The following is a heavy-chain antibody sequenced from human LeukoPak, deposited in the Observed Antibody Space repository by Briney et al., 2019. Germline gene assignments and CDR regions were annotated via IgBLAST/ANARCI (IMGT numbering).Heavy chain of an antibody. Sequence: SGGSLRLSCAASGFTFDDYAMHWVRQAPGKGLEWVSGISWNSGSIGYADSVKGRFTISRDNAKNYLYLQMNSLRAEDMALYYCAKGTEWELQRWGSFDYWGQGTLVTVSS. J-gene: IGHJ4*02. CDR3: AKGTEWELQRWGSFDY. D-gene: IGHD1-26*01. V-gene: IGHV3-9*03. CDR2: ISWNSGSI. CDR1: GFTFDDYA.